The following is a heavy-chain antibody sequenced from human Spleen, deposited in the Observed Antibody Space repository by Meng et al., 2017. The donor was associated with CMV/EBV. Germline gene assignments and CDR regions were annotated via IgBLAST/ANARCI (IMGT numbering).Heavy chain of an antibody. CDR1: GYTFTGYY. V-gene: IGHV1-2*02. J-gene: IGHJ6*02. Sequence: ASVKVSCKASGYTFTGYYMNWVRQAPGQGLEWMGWVNANSGAKDYAQKFQGRVTMTRDTSISTAYMELSRLRSDDTAVYYCARDQRPTVKTYYDFWSGYYWYYYGMDVWGQGTTVTVSS. CDR2: VNANSGAK. CDR3: ARDQRPTVKTYYDFWSGYYWYYYGMDV. D-gene: IGHD3-3*01.